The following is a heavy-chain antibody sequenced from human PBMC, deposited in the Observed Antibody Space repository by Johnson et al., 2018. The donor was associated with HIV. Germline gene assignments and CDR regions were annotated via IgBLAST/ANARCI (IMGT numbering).Heavy chain of an antibody. Sequence: VQLVESGGGLVQPGRSLRLSCAASGFTFDDYGMSWVRQAPGKGLEWVSGINWNGGSTGYADSVKGRFTISRDNSKNTMSLQMNSPRVEDTAVYYCARVRGGRENAFDIWGQGTMVTVSS. V-gene: IGHV3-20*04. D-gene: IGHD1-26*01. CDR2: INWNGGST. CDR3: ARVRGGRENAFDI. CDR1: GFTFDDYG. J-gene: IGHJ3*02.